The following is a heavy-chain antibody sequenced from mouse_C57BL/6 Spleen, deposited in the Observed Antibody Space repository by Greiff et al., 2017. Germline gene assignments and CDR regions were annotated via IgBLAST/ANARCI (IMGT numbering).Heavy chain of an antibody. V-gene: IGHV1-15*01. J-gene: IGHJ2*01. Sequence: VQLQESGAELVRPGASVTLSCKASGYTFTDYEMHWVKQTPVHGLEWIGAIDPETGGTAYNQKFKGKAILTADKSSSTAYMELRSLTSEDSAVYYSTRFPLGRGYYFDYWGQGTTLTVSS. D-gene: IGHD4-1*01. CDR2: IDPETGGT. CDR1: GYTFTDYE. CDR3: TRFPLGRGYYFDY.